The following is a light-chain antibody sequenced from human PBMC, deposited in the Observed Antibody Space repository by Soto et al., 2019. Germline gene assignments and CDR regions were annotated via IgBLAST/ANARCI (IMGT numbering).Light chain of an antibody. J-gene: IGKJ4*01. Sequence: DIQMTQSPSSLSASVGDRITITCKASQDSNKYLHWYQHKLGQAPKLLIYDASNLQRGVPSRFSGSGAGTHFTLTITSLQSEDFATYYCQQSENGPLTFGGGTKVEIK. CDR3: QQSENGPLT. V-gene: IGKV1-33*01. CDR2: DAS. CDR1: QDSNKY.